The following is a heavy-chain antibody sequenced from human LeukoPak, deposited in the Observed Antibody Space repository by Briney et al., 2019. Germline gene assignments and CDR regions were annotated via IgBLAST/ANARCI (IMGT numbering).Heavy chain of an antibody. CDR3: TRDTEQLGIDY. D-gene: IGHD1-1*01. J-gene: IGHJ4*02. CDR2: INSDGSNI. Sequence: PGGPLILSCAASGFTFSSYWMHWVRQAPGKGLVWVSRINSDGSNIRYADSVKGRFTISRDNAKNTLYLQMNSLRAEDTAVHYCTRDTEQLGIDYWGQGTLVTVSS. V-gene: IGHV3-74*01. CDR1: GFTFSSYW.